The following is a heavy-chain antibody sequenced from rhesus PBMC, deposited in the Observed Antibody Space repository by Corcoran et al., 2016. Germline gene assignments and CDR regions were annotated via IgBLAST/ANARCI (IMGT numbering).Heavy chain of an antibody. D-gene: IGHD3-16*01. J-gene: IGHJ2*01. CDR3: ARLVHYYYSVRDYPNWDCDL. CDR1: GFSISTTGTG. CDR2: IYWNYSK. Sequence: QVNLKESGPALVKPTQTLTLTCTFSGFSISTTGTGVGWVRQPPGKDLEWLASIYWNYSKDHLTSRKSIRAISKDTSKRQGVLTKTHMNPVYTATHSWARLVHYYYSVRDYPNWDCDLWCHGTPITISS. V-gene: IGHV2-95*01.